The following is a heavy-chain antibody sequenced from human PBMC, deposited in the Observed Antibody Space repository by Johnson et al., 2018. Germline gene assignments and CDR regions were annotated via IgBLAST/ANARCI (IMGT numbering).Heavy chain of an antibody. V-gene: IGHV3-9*01. CDR2: IHWNTASM. D-gene: IGHD3-22*01. Sequence: VQLVESGGGVVRPGGSLRLSCAASGFTFDDYAMHWVRQAPGKGLEWVPGIHWNTASMVLADPVKGRFTISRDNVKKALYLQMNSLRAEDTALYYCAKELYYYDSSDGGYFQHWGQGTLVTVSS. J-gene: IGHJ1*01. CDR1: GFTFDDYA. CDR3: AKELYYYDSSDGGYFQH.